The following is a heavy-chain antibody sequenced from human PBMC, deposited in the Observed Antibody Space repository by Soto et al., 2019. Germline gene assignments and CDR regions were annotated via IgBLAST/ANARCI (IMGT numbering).Heavy chain of an antibody. CDR1: GYTFTSYG. J-gene: IGHJ6*02. D-gene: IGHD2-15*01. V-gene: IGHV1-18*01. CDR3: ARDFGYCSGGSYYSLQIRYYYYGMDV. CDR2: ISAYNGNT. Sequence: ASVKVSCKASGYTFTSYGISWVRQAPGQGLEWMGWISAYNGNTNYAQKLQGRVTITTDTSTSTAYMELRSLRSDDTAVYYCARDFGYCSGGSYYSLQIRYYYYGMDVWGQGTTVTVSS.